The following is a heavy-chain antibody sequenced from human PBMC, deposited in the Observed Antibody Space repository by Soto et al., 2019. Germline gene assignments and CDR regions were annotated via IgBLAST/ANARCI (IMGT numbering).Heavy chain of an antibody. CDR2: IFYSGST. Sequence: QVQLQESGPGLVKPSQTLSLTCTVSGGYISSGGYYWSWIRQHPGKGLEWIGYIFYSGSTYYNPSLKSRVTISVETSKNSFSLRLSSVTAADTAVYYCARVAVTTSYYFDYWGQGTLVTVSS. V-gene: IGHV4-31*03. CDR1: GGYISSGGYY. CDR3: ARVAVTTSYYFDY. J-gene: IGHJ4*02. D-gene: IGHD4-17*01.